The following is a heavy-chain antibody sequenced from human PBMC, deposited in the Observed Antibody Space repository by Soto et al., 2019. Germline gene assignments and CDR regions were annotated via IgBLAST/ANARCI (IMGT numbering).Heavy chain of an antibody. Sequence: QITLKESGPTLVKPTQTLTLTCTFSGFSLSTSGVGVGWIRQPPGKALEWLALIYWNDDKRYSPSLKSRLTITKDTSKYQVVLTMTNMDPVDTATYYCAHRRHDYGDCADYGGGWYFDLWGRGTLVTVSS. D-gene: IGHD4-17*01. CDR2: IYWNDDK. V-gene: IGHV2-5*01. J-gene: IGHJ2*01. CDR3: AHRRHDYGDCADYGGGWYFDL. CDR1: GFSLSTSGVG.